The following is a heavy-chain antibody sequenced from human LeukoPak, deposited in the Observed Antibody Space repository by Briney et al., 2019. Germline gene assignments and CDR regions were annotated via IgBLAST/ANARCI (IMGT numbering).Heavy chain of an antibody. CDR3: ATGGDGMDV. CDR1: GYTLTELS. V-gene: IGHV1-24*01. CDR2: FNPEDGET. D-gene: IGHD1-26*01. J-gene: IGHJ6*04. Sequence: GASVTVSYKVSGYTLTELSMHWVRQAPGKGLEWMGGFNPEDGETIYAQKFQGRVTMTEDTSIDTAYMERSSLRSEDTAVYYCATGGDGMDVWGKGTTVTVSS.